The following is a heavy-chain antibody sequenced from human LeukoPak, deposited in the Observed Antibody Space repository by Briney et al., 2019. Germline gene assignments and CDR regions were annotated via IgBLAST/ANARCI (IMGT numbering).Heavy chain of an antibody. J-gene: IGHJ4*02. CDR2: IYYIGST. CDR1: GGSISSYN. V-gene: IGHV4-59*01. D-gene: IGHD3-10*01. CDR3: ARHSTANDYYGSGSYFDY. Sequence: SETLSLTCTVPGGSISSYNWSWIRQPPGKGLEWVGYIYYIGSTNYNPSLKSRATIPVETSTNQFSRKLNSVTAAPTARHYFARHSTANDYYGSGSYFDYWGQGTLVTVSS.